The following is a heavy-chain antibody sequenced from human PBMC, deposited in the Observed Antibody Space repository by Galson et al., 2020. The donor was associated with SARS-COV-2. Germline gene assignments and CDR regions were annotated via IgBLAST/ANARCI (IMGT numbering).Heavy chain of an antibody. CDR3: ARDGI. V-gene: IGHV3-7*01. CDR2: MNRDGSER. CDR1: EFSFSSNW. D-gene: IGHD1-26*01. J-gene: IGHJ4*02. Sequence: AGSLKISCAASEFSFSSNWMTWVRQAPGKGLEWVASMNRDGSERYYVDSVKGRFTIFRDTAENSLYLQMNSLRVEDTATYYCARDGIWGQGTLVTVSS.